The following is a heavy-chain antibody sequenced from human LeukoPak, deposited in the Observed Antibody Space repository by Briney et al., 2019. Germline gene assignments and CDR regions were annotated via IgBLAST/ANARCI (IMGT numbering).Heavy chain of an antibody. CDR3: ARVAGGSGWYFDL. CDR1: GASISSYY. CDR2: IYYSGST. Sequence: SETLSLTCTVSGASISSYYWTWIRQPPGKGLEWLGYIYYSGSTNYNPSLKSRVTISVDTSKNQFSLKLSSVTAADTAVYYCARVAGGSGWYFDLWGRGTLVTVSS. J-gene: IGHJ2*01. D-gene: IGHD6-19*01. V-gene: IGHV4-59*01.